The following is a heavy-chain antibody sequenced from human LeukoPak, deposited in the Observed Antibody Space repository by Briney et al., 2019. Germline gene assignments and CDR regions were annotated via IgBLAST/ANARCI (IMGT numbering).Heavy chain of an antibody. CDR3: ARDPYESFTGPRDY. CDR1: GFTFSSYW. V-gene: IGHV3-74*01. CDR2: INNDGTTT. Sequence: PGGSLRLSCAASGFTFSSYWVHWVRQAPGKGLVWVSRINNDGTTTNYADSVQGRFSISRDDAKNTVYLQMNSLRAEDTAVYYCARDPYESFTGPRDYWGQGTLVTVSS. D-gene: IGHD3-3*01. J-gene: IGHJ4*02.